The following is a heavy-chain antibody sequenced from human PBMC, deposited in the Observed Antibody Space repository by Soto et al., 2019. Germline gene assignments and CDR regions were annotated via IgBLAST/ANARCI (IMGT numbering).Heavy chain of an antibody. CDR1: GFTFSSYA. D-gene: IGHD2-21*02. V-gene: IGHV3-30-3*01. CDR2: ISYDGSNK. CDR3: ARYIVVVTATYAFDI. J-gene: IGHJ3*02. Sequence: GGSLSLSCAASGFTFSSYAMQWVCQAPGKGLEWVAVISYDGSNKYYADSVKGRFTISIDNSKNTLYLQMNSLRAEDTAVYYCARYIVVVTATYAFDIWGQGTMVTVSS.